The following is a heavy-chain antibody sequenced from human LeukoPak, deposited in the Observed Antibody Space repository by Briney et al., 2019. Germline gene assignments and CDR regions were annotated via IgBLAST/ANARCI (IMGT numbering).Heavy chain of an antibody. CDR1: GFTFSSYA. D-gene: IGHD6-13*01. CDR3: VKETIAAAGTSDY. J-gene: IGHJ4*02. CDR2: ISSNGGST. V-gene: IGHV3-64D*06. Sequence: GGSLRLSCSASGFTFSSYAMHWVRQAPGKGLEYVSAISSNGGSTYYADSVKGRFTISRDNSKNTLYLQMSSLRAEDTAVYYCVKETIAAAGTSDYWGQGTLVTVSS.